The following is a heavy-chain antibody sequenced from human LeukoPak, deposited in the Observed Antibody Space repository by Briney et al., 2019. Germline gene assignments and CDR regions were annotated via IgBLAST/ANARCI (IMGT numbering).Heavy chain of an antibody. Sequence: GGSLRLSCAASEFSVGSNYMTWVRQAPGKGLEWVSLIYSGGSTYYADSVKGRFTISRDNSKNTLYLQMNSLRAEDTAVYYCATILSRDAFDIWGQGTMVTVSS. V-gene: IGHV3-66*01. CDR1: EFSVGSNY. CDR3: ATILSRDAFDI. CDR2: IYSGGST. J-gene: IGHJ3*02.